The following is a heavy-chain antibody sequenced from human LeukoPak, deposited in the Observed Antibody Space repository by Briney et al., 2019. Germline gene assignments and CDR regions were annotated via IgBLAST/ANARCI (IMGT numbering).Heavy chain of an antibody. J-gene: IGHJ4*02. CDR3: ARDQLGGYCDSSSCYTNFYS. D-gene: IGHD2-2*02. CDR1: GGSFSGYY. V-gene: IGHV4-34*01. CDR2: INHSGST. Sequence: PSETLSLTCAVYGGSFSGYYWSWIRQPPGKGLEWIGEINHSGSTNYNPSLKSRVTISVDTSKNQFSLKLSSVTAADTAVYYCARDQLGGYCDSSSCYTNFYSWGQGTLVTVSS.